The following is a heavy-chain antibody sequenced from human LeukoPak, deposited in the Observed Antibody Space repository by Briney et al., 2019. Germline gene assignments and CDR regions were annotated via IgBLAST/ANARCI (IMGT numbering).Heavy chain of an antibody. CDR3: AKDMAAYYYASGTIHH. CDR2: ITWDGGST. J-gene: IGHJ5*02. D-gene: IGHD3-10*01. Sequence: GGSLRLSCAASGFTFDDYAMHWVRQAPGKGLEWVSLITWDGGSTYYADSVKGRFTISRDNSKNSLYLQMNSLRADDTSLYYCAKDMAAYYYASGTIHHWAQGPLVPVPS. V-gene: IGHV3-43D*03. CDR1: GFTFDDYA.